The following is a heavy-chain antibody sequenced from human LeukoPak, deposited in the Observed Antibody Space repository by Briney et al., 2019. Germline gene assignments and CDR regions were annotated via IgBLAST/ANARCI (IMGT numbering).Heavy chain of an antibody. Sequence: GGSLRLSCAASGFTFSSYAVSWVRQAPGKGLEWVSTISGSGGSTYYADSVKGRFTISRDNSKNTLFLQMNSLRTDDTAVYYCAREGRTGEIDYWGQGTPVTVSS. CDR1: GFTFSSYA. D-gene: IGHD7-27*01. CDR3: AREGRTGEIDY. CDR2: ISGSGGST. J-gene: IGHJ4*02. V-gene: IGHV3-23*01.